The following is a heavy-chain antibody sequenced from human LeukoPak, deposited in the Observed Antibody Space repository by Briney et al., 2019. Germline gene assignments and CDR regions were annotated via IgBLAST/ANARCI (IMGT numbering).Heavy chain of an antibody. CDR3: ARAGSYDSSDYYHEDS. V-gene: IGHV1-69*04. CDR1: GGTFSSDA. CDR2: IIPIFGIA. D-gene: IGHD3-22*01. J-gene: IGHJ4*02. Sequence: ASVKVSCKASGGTFSSDALSWVRQAPGQGLEWMGRIIPIFGIANYAQNFQGGVTITADKSTSTVYMELSSLRSEDTAVYYCARAGSYDSSDYYHEDSWGQGTLVTVSS.